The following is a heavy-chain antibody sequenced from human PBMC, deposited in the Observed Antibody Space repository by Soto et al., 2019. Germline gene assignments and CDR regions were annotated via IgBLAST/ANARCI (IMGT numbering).Heavy chain of an antibody. Sequence: EVHLVESGGGLVQPGGSLRLSCAASGFTFSSYWMHWVRQAPGKGLVWVSSISTDASSTSYADPVKGRFTISRDNAKNTLYVQMNSVRAEDTAVYYCARLPNKSPQYWGQGTLVIV. J-gene: IGHJ1*01. V-gene: IGHV3-74*01. CDR1: GFTFSSYW. CDR3: ARLPNKSPQY. CDR2: ISTDASST.